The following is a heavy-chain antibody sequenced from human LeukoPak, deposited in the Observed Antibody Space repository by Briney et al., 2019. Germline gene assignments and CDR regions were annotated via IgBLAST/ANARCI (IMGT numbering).Heavy chain of an antibody. CDR3: AGRETVDGFFDY. Sequence: SVKVSCKASGFTFTSSAMQWVRQARGQRLEWIGWIVVGSGNTSYAQKFQERVTITRDMSTSTAYMELSSLRSEDTAVYYCAGRETVDGFFDYWGQGTPVTVSS. D-gene: IGHD4-23*01. CDR1: GFTFTSSA. J-gene: IGHJ4*02. CDR2: IVVGSGNT. V-gene: IGHV1-58*02.